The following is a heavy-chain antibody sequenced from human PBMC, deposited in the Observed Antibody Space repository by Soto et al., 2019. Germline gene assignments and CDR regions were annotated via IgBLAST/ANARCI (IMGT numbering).Heavy chain of an antibody. J-gene: IGHJ4*02. CDR1: GFIFSTYA. CDR2: ISGGGGST. CDR3: AKYGYYDSSGYYLDY. D-gene: IGHD3-22*01. V-gene: IGHV3-23*01. Sequence: GGSLRLSCAASGFIFSTYAMSWVRQAPGKGLEWVSTISGGGGSTYYADSAKGRFTISRDNSKNTLHLQMNSLRAEDTAVYYCAKYGYYDSSGYYLDYWDQGPLVPVSS.